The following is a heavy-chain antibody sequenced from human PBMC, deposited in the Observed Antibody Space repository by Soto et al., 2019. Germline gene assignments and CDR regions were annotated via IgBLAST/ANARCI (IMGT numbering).Heavy chain of an antibody. CDR2: IYHSGTT. D-gene: IGHD1-26*01. Sequence: SETLSLTCTVSGGSISSGGYYWSWIRQHPGKGLEWIGSIYHSGTTYYNPSLKSRVTISVDTSKNQFSLKLNSVSAADTAVYYCARYSGTYYVYWGQGTLVTVSS. CDR1: GGSISSGGYY. J-gene: IGHJ4*02. CDR3: ARYSGTYYVY. V-gene: IGHV4-31*03.